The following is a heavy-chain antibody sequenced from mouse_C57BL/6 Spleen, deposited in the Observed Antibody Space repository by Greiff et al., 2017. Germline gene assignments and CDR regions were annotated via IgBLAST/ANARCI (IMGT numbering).Heavy chain of an antibody. J-gene: IGHJ2*01. Sequence: QVQLQQSGAELVRPGASVTLSCKASGYTFTDYEMHWVKQTPVHGLEWIGAIDPETGGTAYNQKFKGKAILTADKSSSTAYMELRSLTSEDSAVYYCTRPGYYGRSYLDYWGQGTTLTVSS. CDR3: TRPGYYGRSYLDY. CDR1: GYTFTDYE. D-gene: IGHD1-1*01. CDR2: IDPETGGT. V-gene: IGHV1-15*01.